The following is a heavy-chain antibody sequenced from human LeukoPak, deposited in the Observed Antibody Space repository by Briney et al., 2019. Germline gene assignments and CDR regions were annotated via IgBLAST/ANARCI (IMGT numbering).Heavy chain of an antibody. Sequence: SQTLSLTCTVSGGSISSGGYYWSWIRQHPGKGLEWIGYIYYSGSTYYNPSLKSRVTTSVDTSKNQFSLKLSSVTAADTAVYYCARVLVATIFGAFDIWGQGTMVTVSS. J-gene: IGHJ3*02. CDR3: ARVLVATIFGAFDI. D-gene: IGHD5-12*01. V-gene: IGHV4-31*03. CDR1: GGSISSGGYY. CDR2: IYYSGST.